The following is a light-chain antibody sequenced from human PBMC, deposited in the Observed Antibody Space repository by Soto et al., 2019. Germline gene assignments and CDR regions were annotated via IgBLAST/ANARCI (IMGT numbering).Light chain of an antibody. CDR2: AAS. CDR3: QQSYSTPYT. V-gene: IGKV1-39*01. J-gene: IGKJ2*01. CDR1: QSISSY. Sequence: DIQMTQSPSTLSASVGDRVTITCRASQSISSYLNWYQQKPGKAPKVLIYAASSLQSGVPSRFSGSGSGTDFTLTISSLQPEDFATYYCQQSYSTPYTFGQGTKVDNK.